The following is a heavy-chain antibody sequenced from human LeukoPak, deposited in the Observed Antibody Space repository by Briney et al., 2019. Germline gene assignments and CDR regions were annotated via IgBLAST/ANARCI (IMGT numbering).Heavy chain of an antibody. D-gene: IGHD3-9*01. CDR2: IYHSGST. J-gene: IGHJ6*02. Sequence: PSGTLSLTCAVSGGSISSSNWWSWVRQPPGKGLEWIGEIYHSGSTNYNPSLKSRVTISVDKSKNQFSLKLSSVTAADTAVYYCARSRVYYDILTGYYQSYYYGMDVWGQGTTVTVSS. V-gene: IGHV4-4*02. CDR3: ARSRVYYDILTGYYQSYYYGMDV. CDR1: GGSISSSNW.